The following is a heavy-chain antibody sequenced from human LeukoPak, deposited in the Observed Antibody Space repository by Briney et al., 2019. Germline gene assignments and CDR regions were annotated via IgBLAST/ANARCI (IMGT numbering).Heavy chain of an antibody. V-gene: IGHV3-21*01. CDR1: GFTFSSYS. CDR3: ARDRNVVDFDY. CDR2: ISSSSSYT. J-gene: IGHJ4*02. D-gene: IGHD2-2*01. Sequence: GGSLRLSCAASGFTFSSYSMNWVRQAPGKGLEWVSSISSSSSYTYYADSVKGRFTISRDNAKNSLYLQMNSLRAEDTAVYYCARDRNVVDFDYWGQGTLVTVSS.